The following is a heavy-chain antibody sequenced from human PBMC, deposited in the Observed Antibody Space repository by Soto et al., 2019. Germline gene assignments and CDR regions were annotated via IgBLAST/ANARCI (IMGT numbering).Heavy chain of an antibody. J-gene: IGHJ6*02. V-gene: IGHV3-30*18. CDR1: GFTFSSYG. D-gene: IGHD4-17*01. Sequence: QVQLVESGGGVVQPGRSLRLSCAASGFTFSSYGMHWVRQAPGKGLEWVAVISYDGSNKYYADSVKGRFTISRDNSKNMXYLQMNSLRAEDTAVYYCAKGDDYGDHYYYYGMDVWGQGTTVTVSS. CDR2: ISYDGSNK. CDR3: AKGDDYGDHYYYYGMDV.